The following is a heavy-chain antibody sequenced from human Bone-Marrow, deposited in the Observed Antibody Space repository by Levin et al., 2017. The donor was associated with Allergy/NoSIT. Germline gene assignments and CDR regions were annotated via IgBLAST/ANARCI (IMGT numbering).Heavy chain of an antibody. D-gene: IGHD3-10*01. CDR1: GFPFVDFA. J-gene: IGHJ6*02. Sequence: SLKISCTASGFPFVDFAMHWVRQAPGKGLEWVSGIGWSSEVIVYAESVKGRFTISRDNAKNLLFLQMNNLRVEDTALYFCVKDMSAVLNYYGMDVWGQGTTVTVSS. CDR3: VKDMSAVLNYYGMDV. V-gene: IGHV3-9*01. CDR2: IGWSSEVI.